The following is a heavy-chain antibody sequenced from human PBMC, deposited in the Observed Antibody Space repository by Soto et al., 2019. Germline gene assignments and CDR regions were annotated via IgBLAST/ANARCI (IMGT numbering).Heavy chain of an antibody. Sequence: SETLSLTCTVSGGPISTYYWSWIRQPPGGGLEWIGYMFNSVSSNYNPSLKSRVTISVDTSKNQFSLNLRSVTAADTAVYYCVKGARREGYTDDLRGQGTLVTVSS. CDR3: VKGARREGYTDDL. CDR1: GGPISTYY. J-gene: IGHJ4*02. CDR2: MFNSVSS. V-gene: IGHV4-59*01. D-gene: IGHD5-12*01.